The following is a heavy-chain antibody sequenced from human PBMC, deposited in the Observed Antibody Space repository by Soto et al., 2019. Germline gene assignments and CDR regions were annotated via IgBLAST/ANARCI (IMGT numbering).Heavy chain of an antibody. J-gene: IGHJ5*02. CDR2: IYHSGST. D-gene: IGHD6-6*01. CDR3: ASVPGP. Sequence: SETLSLTCAVSGGSISSGGYSWSWIRQPPGKGLEWIGYIYHSGSTYYNPSLKSRVTISVDRSKNQFSLKLSSVTVADTAVYYCASVPGPSGQGTLVTVSS. V-gene: IGHV4-30-2*01. CDR1: GGSISSGGYS.